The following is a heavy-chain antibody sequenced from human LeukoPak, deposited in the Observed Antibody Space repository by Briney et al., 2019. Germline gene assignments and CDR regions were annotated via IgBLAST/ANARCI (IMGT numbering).Heavy chain of an antibody. CDR3: TRDFLGSGWDFDY. D-gene: IGHD6-19*01. J-gene: IGHJ4*02. Sequence: LSLTCTVSGGSISSYYWSWVRQAPGKGLEWVGFIRSKAYGGTTEYAASVKGRFTISRDDSKSIAYLQMNSLKTEDTAVYYCTRDFLGSGWDFDYWGQGTLVTVSS. CDR1: GGSISSYY. CDR2: IRSKAYGGTT. V-gene: IGHV3-49*04.